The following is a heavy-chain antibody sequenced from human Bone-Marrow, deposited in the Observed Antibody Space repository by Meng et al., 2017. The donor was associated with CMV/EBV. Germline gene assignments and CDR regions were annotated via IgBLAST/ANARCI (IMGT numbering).Heavy chain of an antibody. CDR3: AKDRGQVWFYGMAV. Sequence: SLKISCAASGFTFDDYAMHWVRQAPGKGLEWVSGISWNSGSVGYADSVKGRFTISRDNAKNSLYLQMNSLRAEDTALYYCAKDRGQVWFYGMAVWGPGTTVTGSS. J-gene: IGHJ6*02. V-gene: IGHV3-9*01. D-gene: IGHD5-18*01. CDR2: ISWNSGSV. CDR1: GFTFDDYA.